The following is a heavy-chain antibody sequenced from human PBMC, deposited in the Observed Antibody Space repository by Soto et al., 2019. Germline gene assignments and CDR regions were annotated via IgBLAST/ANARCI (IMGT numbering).Heavy chain of an antibody. Sequence: GGSLRLSCAASGFTFSSYGMHWVRQAPGKGLEWVAVISYDGSDKYYADSVKGRFTISRDNSKNTLYLQMNSLRAEDTAVYYCAKERLLWFGEFPDDYWGQGTLVTVSS. CDR1: GFTFSSYG. V-gene: IGHV3-30*18. CDR2: ISYDGSDK. CDR3: AKERLLWFGEFPDDY. J-gene: IGHJ4*02. D-gene: IGHD3-10*01.